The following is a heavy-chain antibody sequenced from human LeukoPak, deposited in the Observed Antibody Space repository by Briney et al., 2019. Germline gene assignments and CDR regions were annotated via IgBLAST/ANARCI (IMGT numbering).Heavy chain of an antibody. D-gene: IGHD1-26*01. CDR2: ISYDGSNK. CDR3: AKDVRRSGSYYPSDY. V-gene: IGHV3-30*18. CDR1: GFTFSSYG. Sequence: GGSLRLSCAASGFTFSSYGMHWVRQAPGKGLEWVAVISYDGSNKYYADSVKGRFTISRDNSKNTLYLQMNSLRAEDTAVYYCAKDVRRSGSYYPSDYWGQGTLVTVSS. J-gene: IGHJ4*02.